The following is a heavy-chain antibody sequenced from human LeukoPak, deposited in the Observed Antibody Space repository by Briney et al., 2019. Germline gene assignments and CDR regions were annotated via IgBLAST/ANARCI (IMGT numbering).Heavy chain of an antibody. V-gene: IGHV1-2*02. D-gene: IGHD3-10*01. CDR1: GYTFTGHY. J-gene: IGHJ5*02. CDR2: INPNSGGT. CDR3: ARDDAQLLWFGELGLDWFDP. Sequence: ASVKVSCKASGYTFTGHYMHWVRQAPGQGLEWMGWINPNSGGTNYAQKFQGRVTMARDTSISTAYMELSRLRSDDTAVYYCARDDAQLLWFGELGLDWFDPWGQGTLVTVSS.